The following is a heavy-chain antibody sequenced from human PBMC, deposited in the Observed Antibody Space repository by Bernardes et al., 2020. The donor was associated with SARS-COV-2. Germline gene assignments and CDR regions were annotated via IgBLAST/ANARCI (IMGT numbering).Heavy chain of an antibody. CDR3: ARGQVKITMVVVVFTGALLYYGP. D-gene: IGHD3-22*01. V-gene: IGHV4-34*01. J-gene: IGHJ5*02. Sequence: SETLSLTCAVYGGSFSGSSWSWIRQPPGRGLEWIGELNESGGANYNPSLKSRVSISVDTSKSQFSLKLNSVTAADTAVYYCARGQVKITMVVVVFTGALLYYGPWGQGTRRTVS. CDR2: LNESGGA. CDR1: GGSFSGSS.